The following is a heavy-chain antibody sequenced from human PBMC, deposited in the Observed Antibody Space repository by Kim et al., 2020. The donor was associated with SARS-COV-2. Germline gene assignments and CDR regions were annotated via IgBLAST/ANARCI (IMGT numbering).Heavy chain of an antibody. Sequence: GGSLRLSCAASGFAFSSNAMGWVRQAPGKGLEWVSSISGTGTDFYYADSVRGRFTISRDIGKNTLYLQMNSLRAEDTALYYGGKDKWDYSAKDVWGQGT. CDR2: ISGTGTDF. D-gene: IGHD2-8*01. CDR1: GFAFSSNA. V-gene: IGHV3-23*01. J-gene: IGHJ6*02. CDR3: GKDKWDYSAKDV.